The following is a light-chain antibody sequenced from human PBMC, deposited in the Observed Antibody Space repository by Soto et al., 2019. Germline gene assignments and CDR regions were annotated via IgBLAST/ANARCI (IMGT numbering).Light chain of an antibody. CDR2: DAS. Sequence: EIVLTQSPVTLSLSPGERATLSCRASQSVFSSLAWYQQKPGQAPRLLIYDASTRATAIPARFRGSGSGTDFTLPVSSLEPEDFAVHYCHQRSNWPLTFGGGTKVEIK. J-gene: IGKJ4*01. CDR1: QSVFSS. V-gene: IGKV3-11*01. CDR3: HQRSNWPLT.